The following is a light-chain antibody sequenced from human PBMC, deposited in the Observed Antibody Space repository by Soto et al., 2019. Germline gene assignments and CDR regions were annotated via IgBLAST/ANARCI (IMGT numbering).Light chain of an antibody. V-gene: IGLV4-69*01. CDR1: SGHSSYA. CDR2: LYSDGSH. Sequence: QSVLTQSPSASASLGASVKFTCTLSSGHSSYAIAWHQQQPEKGPRYLMKLYSDGSHSKGDGIPDRSSGSSSGAERYLTISPLQSEDEADYYCQTWGTGAVVFGGGTKLTVL. J-gene: IGLJ2*01. CDR3: QTWGTGAVV.